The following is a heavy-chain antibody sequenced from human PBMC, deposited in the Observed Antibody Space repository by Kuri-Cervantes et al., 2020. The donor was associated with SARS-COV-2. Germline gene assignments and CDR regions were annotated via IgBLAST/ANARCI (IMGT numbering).Heavy chain of an antibody. Sequence: SVKVSCKASGGTFSNFAISWVRQAPGQGLEWMGGIIPVFGTTNNAQRLQGRVTISADEARSTVYMELSSLTFEDSAIYYCAQTIPARRRSPGDFYLYYMDVWGKGTSVTVSS. J-gene: IGHJ6*03. D-gene: IGHD6-6*01. CDR1: GGTFSNFA. CDR3: AQTIPARRRSPGDFYLYYMDV. V-gene: IGHV1-69*13. CDR2: IIPVFGTT.